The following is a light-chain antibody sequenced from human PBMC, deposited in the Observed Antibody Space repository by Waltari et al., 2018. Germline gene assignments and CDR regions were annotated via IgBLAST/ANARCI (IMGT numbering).Light chain of an antibody. Sequence: DIQMTQSPSSLSASVGDSVTITCRASQGISNYLSWYQQKPGKAPKRLIYAASSLESGVPSRFSGSGSGTEFTLIISSLQAEDFAAYYCLQYNSKPWTFGQGTKVEIK. CDR1: QGISNY. CDR2: AAS. J-gene: IGKJ1*01. CDR3: LQYNSKPWT. V-gene: IGKV1-17*01.